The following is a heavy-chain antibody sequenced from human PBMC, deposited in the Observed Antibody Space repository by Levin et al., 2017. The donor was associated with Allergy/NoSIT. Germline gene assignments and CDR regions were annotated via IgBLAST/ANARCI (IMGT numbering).Heavy chain of an antibody. Sequence: NPSETLSLTCTVSGGSISSSSYYWGWIRQPPGKGLEWIGSIYYSGSTYYNPSLKSRVTISVDTSKNQFSLKLSSVTAADTAVYYCARVRSLWQTYYFDYWGQGTLVTVSS. J-gene: IGHJ4*02. CDR1: GGSISSSSYY. D-gene: IGHD2-21*01. CDR2: IYYSGST. CDR3: ARVRSLWQTYYFDY. V-gene: IGHV4-39*01.